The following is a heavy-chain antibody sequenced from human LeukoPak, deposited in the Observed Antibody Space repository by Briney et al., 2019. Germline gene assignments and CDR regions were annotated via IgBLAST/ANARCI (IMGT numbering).Heavy chain of an antibody. CDR1: GYTFTSYA. Sequence: ASVKVSCKASGYTFTSYAMNWVRQAPGQGLEWMGWIDTNTGNPTYAQGFTGRFVFSLDTSVSTAYLQISSLKAGDTAVYYYARDAGIVVVVAATSWFDPWGQGTLVTVSS. V-gene: IGHV7-4-1*02. D-gene: IGHD2-15*01. J-gene: IGHJ5*02. CDR2: IDTNTGNP. CDR3: ARDAGIVVVVAATSWFDP.